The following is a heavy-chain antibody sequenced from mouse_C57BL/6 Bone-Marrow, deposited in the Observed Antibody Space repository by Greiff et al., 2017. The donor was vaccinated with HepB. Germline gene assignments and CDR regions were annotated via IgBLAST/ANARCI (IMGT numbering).Heavy chain of an antibody. CDR1: GYSFTGYY. CDR2: INPSTGGT. V-gene: IGHV1-42*01. Sequence: EVKLQQSGPELVKPGASVKISCKASGYSFTGYYMNWVKQSPEKSLEWIGEINPSTGGTTYNQKFKAKATLTVDKSSSTAYMQLKSLTSEDSAVYYCARSPGWYFDVWGTGTTVTVSS. CDR3: ARSPGWYFDV. J-gene: IGHJ1*03.